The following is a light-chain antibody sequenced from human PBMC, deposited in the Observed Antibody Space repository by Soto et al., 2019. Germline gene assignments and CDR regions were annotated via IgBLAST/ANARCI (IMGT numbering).Light chain of an antibody. CDR3: SSYTSSSLYV. J-gene: IGLJ1*01. V-gene: IGLV2-14*01. CDR1: SSDVGGYNY. CDR2: EVS. Sequence: QSALTQPASVSGSPGQSITISCTGTSSDVGGYNYVSWYQQHPGKAPKLMIYEVSNRPSGVSNRFSGSKSGNTASLTISGIQAEDEADYYCSSYTSSSLYVFGTGTKVT.